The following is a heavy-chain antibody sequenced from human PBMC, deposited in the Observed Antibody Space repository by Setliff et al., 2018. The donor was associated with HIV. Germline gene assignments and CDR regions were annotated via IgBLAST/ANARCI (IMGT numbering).Heavy chain of an antibody. CDR3: VKGYDVLTANPDS. CDR2: ISSSSSTI. J-gene: IGHJ4*02. Sequence: PGGSLRLSCATSGFTFTAYSMNWVRQAPGKGLEWVSYISSSSSTIYYADSVKGRFTISRDNAKNSLYLQMNSLRAEDTAFYYCVKGYDVLTANPDSWGQGTLVTVSS. V-gene: IGHV3-48*01. D-gene: IGHD3-9*01. CDR1: GFTFTAYS.